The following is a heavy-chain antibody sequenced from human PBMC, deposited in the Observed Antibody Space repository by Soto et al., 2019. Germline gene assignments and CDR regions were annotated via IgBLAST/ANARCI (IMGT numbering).Heavy chain of an antibody. D-gene: IGHD3-10*01. CDR2: IRYDGSNK. CDR3: ARDSED. Sequence: QVQLVESGGGVVQPGRSLRLSCAASGFTFSSYGMHWVRQAPGKGLEWVAVIRYDGSNKYYADSVKGRFTISRDNSKNTPDLQMNRPRAGDKAEYYCARDSEDWGQGTLVTVSS. V-gene: IGHV3-33*01. CDR1: GFTFSSYG. J-gene: IGHJ4*02.